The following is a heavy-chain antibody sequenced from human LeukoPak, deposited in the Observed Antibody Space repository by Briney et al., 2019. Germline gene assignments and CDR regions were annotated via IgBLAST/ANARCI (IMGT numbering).Heavy chain of an antibody. Sequence: GGSLALSCSASGFTFSSHALHWVRQAPGKGLEYVSGLSQNGGNTYYADSVKGRFTISRDNSKNTLYLQMSSLRDADTAVYYCVKNDYGSGGYLELDHWGQGTLVTVSS. CDR1: GFTFSSHA. CDR2: LSQNGGNT. CDR3: VKNDYGSGGYLELDH. V-gene: IGHV3-64D*09. J-gene: IGHJ4*02. D-gene: IGHD3-10*01.